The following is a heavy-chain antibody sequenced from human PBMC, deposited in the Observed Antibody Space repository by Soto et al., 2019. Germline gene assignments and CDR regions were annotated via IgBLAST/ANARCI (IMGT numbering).Heavy chain of an antibody. CDR2: TRGNGEHT. J-gene: IGHJ4*02. V-gene: IGHV3-23*01. D-gene: IGHD2-8*02. CDR1: GFTFSNFA. CDR3: ARGVGVYGGLYYFDH. Sequence: PGGSLRLSCAGSGFTFSNFALTWVRQAPGKGLEWVSTTRGNGEHTYYADSVKGRFTISRDTSKNTVYLQMNSLRAEDTAVYFCARGVGVYGGLYYFDHWGQGTLVTVSS.